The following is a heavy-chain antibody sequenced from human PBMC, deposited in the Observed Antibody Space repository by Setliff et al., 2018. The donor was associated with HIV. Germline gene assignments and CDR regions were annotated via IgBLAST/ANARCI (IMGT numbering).Heavy chain of an antibody. D-gene: IGHD3-22*01. Sequence: PSETLSLTCAVYGGSFSGFYWNWIRQPPGKGLEWIGEMYHSGSTNYNPSLKSRVTISVDTSKNQVSLIMSSVTAADTAVYYCARGALSLTMTKLLSFFDSWGQGTQVTVSS. V-gene: IGHV4-34*01. CDR3: ARGALSLTMTKLLSFFDS. CDR1: GGSFSGFY. CDR2: MYHSGST. J-gene: IGHJ4*02.